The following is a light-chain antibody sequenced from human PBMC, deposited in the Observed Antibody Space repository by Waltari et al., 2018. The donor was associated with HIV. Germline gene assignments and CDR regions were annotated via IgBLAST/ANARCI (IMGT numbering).Light chain of an antibody. CDR3: QQYVSSPET. V-gene: IGKV3-20*01. J-gene: IGKJ3*01. Sequence: EFVLTQSPGTLSLSPGERATLSCRASQSVSSSYLAWYQQKPGQAPRLLIYGASRRATGIPDRFSGSGSGTDFTLTISRLEPEDFAVYYCQQYVSSPETFGPGTKVDIK. CDR1: QSVSSSY. CDR2: GAS.